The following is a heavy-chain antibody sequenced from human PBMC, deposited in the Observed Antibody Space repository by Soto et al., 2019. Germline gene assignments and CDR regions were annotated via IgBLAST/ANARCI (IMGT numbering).Heavy chain of an antibody. V-gene: IGHV1-69*01. J-gene: IGHJ6*01. CDR3: ARCSYCSSSISNDEYGMDV. CDR2: IIPIFGTA. D-gene: IGHD2-2*01. Sequence: QVQLVQSGAEVKKPGSSVKVSCKASGGTFSSYAISWVRQAPGQGLEWMGGIIPIFGTANYAQKFQGRVTITADESTSTAYMELSSRRSEVVAVYYCARCSYCSSSISNDEYGMDVWGQVTTVTVSS. CDR1: GGTFSSYA.